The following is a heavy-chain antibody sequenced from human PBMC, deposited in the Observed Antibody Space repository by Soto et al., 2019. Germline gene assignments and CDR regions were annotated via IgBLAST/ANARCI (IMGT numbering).Heavy chain of an antibody. D-gene: IGHD2-2*01. CDR1: GLNFSGYA. V-gene: IGHV3-23*01. CDR2: ISGSGGST. Sequence: PWGSLRVSCGAAGLNFSGYARSWVHQKTGKGLEWVSAISGSGGSTYYADSVKGRFTISRDNSKNTLYLQMNSLRAEDTAVYYCAKDPESSVVPAAENWFDPWGQGTLVTVSS. J-gene: IGHJ5*02. CDR3: AKDPESSVVPAAENWFDP.